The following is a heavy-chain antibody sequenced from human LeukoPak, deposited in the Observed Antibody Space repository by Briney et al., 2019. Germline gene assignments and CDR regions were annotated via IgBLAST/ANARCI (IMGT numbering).Heavy chain of an antibody. V-gene: IGHV3-72*01. Sequence: PGGSLRLSCAASAFTFSDHYMEWVRQAPGKGLEWVGRSRDKANSYSTEYAASVEGRFTVSRDDSKNLFYLQMNSLRTEDTAVYYCVNRGYPTAFDIWGQGTVVTVSS. D-gene: IGHD5-18*01. CDR3: VNRGYPTAFDI. CDR2: SRDKANSYST. CDR1: AFTFSDHY. J-gene: IGHJ3*02.